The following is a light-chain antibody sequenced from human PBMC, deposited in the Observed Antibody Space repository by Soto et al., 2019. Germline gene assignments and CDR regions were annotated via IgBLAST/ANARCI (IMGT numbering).Light chain of an antibody. CDR3: QQYNTYWT. CDR1: QSISSW. CDR2: KAS. Sequence: DIQMTQSPSTLSASVGDSVTITCRASQSISSWLAWYQQKPRKAPKLLIYKASNLESGVPSRFSGSGSGTEFTLTISSLQPDDFATYYCQQYNTYWTFGQGTKVDI. J-gene: IGKJ1*01. V-gene: IGKV1-5*03.